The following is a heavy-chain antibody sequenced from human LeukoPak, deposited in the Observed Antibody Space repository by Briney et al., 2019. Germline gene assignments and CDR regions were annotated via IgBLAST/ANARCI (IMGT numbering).Heavy chain of an antibody. J-gene: IGHJ3*02. CDR2: INHGGGT. CDR1: GESFSAYY. D-gene: IGHD4-11*01. V-gene: IGHV4-34*01. Sequence: SETLSLTCAVYGESFSAYYWSWIRQPPGKGLEWIGEINHGGGTNYNPSLKSRVTISIDTSKNQFSLKLSSVTAADTAVYYCARLFVTTQYAFDIWGQGTMVTVSS. CDR3: ARLFVTTQYAFDI.